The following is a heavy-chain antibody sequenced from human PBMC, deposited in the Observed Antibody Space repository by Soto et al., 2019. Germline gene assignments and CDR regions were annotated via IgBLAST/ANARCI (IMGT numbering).Heavy chain of an antibody. CDR3: ARARSSRTNRPFDY. CDR2: IYSTGST. V-gene: IGHV4-59*01. D-gene: IGHD6-13*01. Sequence: SETLSLTCSASGGSISSYYWSWIRQSPGKGLEWIGYIYSTGSTNYNPALKSRVTMSVDTSRNQFSLNLNSVTAADTAVYYCARARSSRTNRPFDYWGKGSLGTVAS. CDR1: GGSISSYY. J-gene: IGHJ4*02.